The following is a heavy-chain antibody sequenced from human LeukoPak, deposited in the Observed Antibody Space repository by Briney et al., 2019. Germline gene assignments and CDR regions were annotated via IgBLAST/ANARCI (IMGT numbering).Heavy chain of an antibody. CDR3: ARKSRWGYYMDV. Sequence: SQTLSLTCTVSGGSIGSGGYYWSWIRQHPGKGLEWIGYIYYSGSTYYNPSLKSRVTISVDTSKNQFSLKLSSVTAADTAVYYCARKSRWGYYMDVWGKGTTVTVSS. D-gene: IGHD7-27*01. CDR1: GGSIGSGGYY. J-gene: IGHJ6*03. CDR2: IYYSGST. V-gene: IGHV4-31*03.